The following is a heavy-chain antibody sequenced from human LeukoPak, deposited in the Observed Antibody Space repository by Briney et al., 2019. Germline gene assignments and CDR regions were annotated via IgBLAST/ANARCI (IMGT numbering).Heavy chain of an antibody. CDR1: GGTFSSYA. Sequence: GASVKVSCKASGGTFSSYAISWVRQAPGQGLEWMGGIIPIFGTANYAQKFQGRVTITTDESTSTAYMGLSSLRSEDRAVYYCARVGATYYFDYWGQGTLVTVSS. D-gene: IGHD1-26*01. CDR3: ARVGATYYFDY. V-gene: IGHV1-69*05. CDR2: IIPIFGTA. J-gene: IGHJ4*02.